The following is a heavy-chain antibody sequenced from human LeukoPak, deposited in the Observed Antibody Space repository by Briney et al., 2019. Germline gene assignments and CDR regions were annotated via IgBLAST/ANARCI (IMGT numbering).Heavy chain of an antibody. D-gene: IGHD2-2*01. CDR3: ARGEGVVVPAAIGGNYYYMDV. Sequence: PGGSLRLSCAASGFTFSSYWMSWVRQAPGKGLEWVANIKQDGSEKYYVDSVKGRFTISRDNAKNSLYLQMNSLRAEDTAVYYCARGEGVVVPAAIGGNYYYMDVWGKGTTVTVSS. CDR1: GFTFSSYW. V-gene: IGHV3-7*01. CDR2: IKQDGSEK. J-gene: IGHJ6*03.